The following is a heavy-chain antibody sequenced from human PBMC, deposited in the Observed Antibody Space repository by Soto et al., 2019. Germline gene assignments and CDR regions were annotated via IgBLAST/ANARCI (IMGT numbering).Heavy chain of an antibody. CDR3: ARDRGYSGHNWLDP. V-gene: IGHV4-30-4*01. CDR1: GGSISSGDYY. J-gene: IGHJ5*02. Sequence: PSETLSLTCTVSGGSISSGDYYWSWIRQPPGKGLEWIGYIYYSGSTYYNPSLKSRVTISVDTSKNQFSLKLSSVTAADTAVYYCARDRGYSGHNWLDPWGQGTMVTVYS. D-gene: IGHD5-12*01. CDR2: IYYSGST.